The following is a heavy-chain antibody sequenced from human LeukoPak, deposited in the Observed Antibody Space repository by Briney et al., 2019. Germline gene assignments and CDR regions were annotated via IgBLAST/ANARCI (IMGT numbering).Heavy chain of an antibody. CDR2: ISSSSSYI. J-gene: IGHJ4*02. CDR3: ARGPAAMVNFDY. CDR1: GFTFSTYA. V-gene: IGHV3-21*01. Sequence: GGSLRLSCAASGFTFSTYAMSWVRQAPGKGLEWVSSISSSSSYIYYADSVKGRFTISRDNAKNSLYLQMNSLRAEDTAVYYCARGPAAMVNFDYWGQGTLVTVSS. D-gene: IGHD5-18*01.